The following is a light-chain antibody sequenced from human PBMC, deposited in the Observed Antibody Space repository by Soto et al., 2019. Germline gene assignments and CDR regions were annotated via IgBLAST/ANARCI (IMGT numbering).Light chain of an antibody. V-gene: IGLV2-14*01. CDR3: SSFAGTNSFV. J-gene: IGLJ1*01. CDR2: EVS. Sequence: QSVLTQPASVSGSPGQSITISCTGTSSDVGDYNYVSWYQQHPDKAPKLMIYEVSNRPSGVSSRFSGSKSGNTASLTISGLQAEDEADYYCSSFAGTNSFVFGTGTKLTVL. CDR1: SSDVGDYNY.